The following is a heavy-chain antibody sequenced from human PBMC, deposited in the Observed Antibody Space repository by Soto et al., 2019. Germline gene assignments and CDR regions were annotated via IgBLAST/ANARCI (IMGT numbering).Heavy chain of an antibody. Sequence: SETLSLTCTVSGVSISNSSYYWGWIRRPPGKGLEWIGTIYYSGITYYNPSLKSRVTISVDTSKNQFSLKLTSVTAADTAVYYCARHGSNWGQGTLVTV. CDR3: ARHGSN. CDR1: GVSISNSSYY. V-gene: IGHV4-39*01. J-gene: IGHJ4*02. CDR2: IYYSGIT.